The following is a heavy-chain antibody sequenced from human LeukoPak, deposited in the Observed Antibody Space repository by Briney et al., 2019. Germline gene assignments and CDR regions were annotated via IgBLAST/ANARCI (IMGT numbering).Heavy chain of an antibody. V-gene: IGHV3-30-3*01. CDR3: ARVSSSGWFSYYYYYGMEV. CDR2: ISYDGSNK. CDR1: GFTFSSYA. J-gene: IGHJ6*02. Sequence: GGSLRLSCAASGFTFSSYAMHWVRQAPGKGLEWVAVISYDGSNKYYADSVKGRFTISRDNSKNTLYLQMNSLRAEDTAVYYCARVSSSGWFSYYYYYGMEVWGQGTTVTVSS. D-gene: IGHD6-19*01.